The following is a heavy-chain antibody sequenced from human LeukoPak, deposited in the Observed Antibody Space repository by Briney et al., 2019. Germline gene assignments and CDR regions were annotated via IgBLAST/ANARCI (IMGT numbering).Heavy chain of an antibody. J-gene: IGHJ4*02. D-gene: IGHD6-19*01. Sequence: RSSETLSLTCTVSGGSISSSSYYWGWIRQPPGKGLEWIGSIYYSGSTYYNPSLKSRVTISVDTSKNQFSLKLTSVTAADTAVYYCARKQWLVSHYFDYWGQGTLVTVSS. CDR1: GGSISSSSYY. CDR3: ARKQWLVSHYFDY. V-gene: IGHV4-39*07. CDR2: IYYSGST.